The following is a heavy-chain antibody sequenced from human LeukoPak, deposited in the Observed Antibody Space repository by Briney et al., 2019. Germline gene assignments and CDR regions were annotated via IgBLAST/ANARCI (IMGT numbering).Heavy chain of an antibody. CDR3: ARVRQNYYDSSGYYYPYYYGMDV. V-gene: IGHV3-74*01. Sequence: GGSLRLSCAASGFTFSSYWMHWVRQAPGKGLVWVSRINSDGSSTSYADSVKGRFTISRDNAENTLYLQMNSLRAEDTAVYYCARVRQNYYDSSGYYYPYYYGMDVWGQGTTVTVSS. CDR2: INSDGSST. J-gene: IGHJ6*02. D-gene: IGHD3-22*01. CDR1: GFTFSSYW.